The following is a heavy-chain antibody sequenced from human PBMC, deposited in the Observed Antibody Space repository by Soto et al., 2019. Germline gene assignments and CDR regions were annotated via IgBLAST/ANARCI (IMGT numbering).Heavy chain of an antibody. CDR3: VRDDCSGGTCYGGY. D-gene: IGHD2-15*01. Sequence: QVQLVESGGGVVQPGGSLRLSCVASGFTFRDYGFHWVRQAPGKGLEWVAVIYYDGSGSDYEDSVRGRFIFSRDISTNTLYLQMNSLRAEDMAVYYCVRDDCSGGTCYGGYWGQGTLVTVSS. V-gene: IGHV3-33*01. CDR2: IYYDGSGS. CDR1: GFTFRDYG. J-gene: IGHJ4*02.